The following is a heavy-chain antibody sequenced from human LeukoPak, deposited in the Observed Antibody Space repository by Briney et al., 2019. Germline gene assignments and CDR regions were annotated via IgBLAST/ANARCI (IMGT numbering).Heavy chain of an antibody. CDR3: TSSDAFYYCDY. J-gene: IGHJ4*02. CDR2: IISSSRYI. V-gene: IGHV3-21*01. D-gene: IGHD3/OR15-3a*01. Sequence: GGSLRLPCTASGFTFSSYSMNWVSQAPGKGLEWVSSIISSSRYINYADSVKGRFTISRDNAKNPLDVQMNSLSAEDTAVYYYTSSDAFYYCDYWGQGTLVTVSS. CDR1: GFTFSSYS.